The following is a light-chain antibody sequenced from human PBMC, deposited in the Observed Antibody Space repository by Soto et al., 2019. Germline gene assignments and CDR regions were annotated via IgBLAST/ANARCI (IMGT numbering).Light chain of an antibody. CDR2: GAS. CDR3: QQYKSWPPLT. CDR1: QSISDN. V-gene: IGKV3-15*01. Sequence: DIVMTQSPAILSVSLGERATLSCLASQSISDNLAGYQQRSGQAPRLLIYGASTRATGVPARFSGSGSGTEFTLTISSLQSDDLAIYYCQQYKSWPPLTFGGGTKVE. J-gene: IGKJ4*01.